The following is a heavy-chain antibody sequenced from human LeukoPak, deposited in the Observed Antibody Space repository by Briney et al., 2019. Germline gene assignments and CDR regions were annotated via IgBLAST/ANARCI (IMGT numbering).Heavy chain of an antibody. Sequence: PSETLSLTCTVSGGSISSSSSYWGWIRQPPGKGLEWIGNIFYSGSTYFNPSLKSRVAISVDTSKSQFSLKLNSVTAADTAVYYCARYPLVAGYNWVAYDYWGQRTLVTISS. J-gene: IGHJ4*02. CDR1: GGSISSSSSY. D-gene: IGHD5-24*01. V-gene: IGHV4-39*07. CDR3: ARYPLVAGYNWVAYDY. CDR2: IFYSGST.